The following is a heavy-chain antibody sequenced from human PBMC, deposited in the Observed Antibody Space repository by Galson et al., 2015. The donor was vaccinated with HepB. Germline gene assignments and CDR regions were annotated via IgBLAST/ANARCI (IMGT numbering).Heavy chain of an antibody. CDR2: ISYDGSNK. CDR1: GFTFSSYG. CDR3: AKDRWCVTTAYLDYYYYGMDV. Sequence: SLRLSCAASGFTFSSYGMHWVRQAPGKGLEWVAVISYDGSNKYYADSVKGRFTISRDNSKNTLYLQMNSLRAEDTAVYYCAKDRWCVTTAYLDYYYYGMDVWGQGTTVTVSS. D-gene: IGHD2-8*01. V-gene: IGHV3-30*18. J-gene: IGHJ6*02.